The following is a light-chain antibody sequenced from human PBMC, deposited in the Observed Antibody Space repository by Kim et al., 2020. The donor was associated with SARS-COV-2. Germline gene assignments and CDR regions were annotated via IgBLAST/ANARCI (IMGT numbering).Light chain of an antibody. Sequence: PGERATLSCRASQGVGNNYVAWYQQKPGQAPTLLIHTASIRATGIPDRFSGSGSGTDFTLTVSRLEPEDFAVYYCQQHANAPLSFGGGTKVDIK. V-gene: IGKV3-20*01. CDR2: TAS. CDR3: QQHANAPLS. J-gene: IGKJ4*01. CDR1: QGVGNNY.